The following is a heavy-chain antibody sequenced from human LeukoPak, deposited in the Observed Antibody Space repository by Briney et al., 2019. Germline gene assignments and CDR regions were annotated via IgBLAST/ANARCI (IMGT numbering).Heavy chain of an antibody. CDR3: ARHGPTGTFDP. J-gene: IGHJ5*02. Sequence: GESLKISCKASGYRFTTYWISWVRQMPGKGLEWMGRIGPSDSYTNYSPSFQGHVTISADKPIATAYLQWSSLKASDTAMYYCARHGPTGTFDPWGQGTLVTVSS. CDR2: IGPSDSYT. V-gene: IGHV5-10-1*01. CDR1: GYRFTTYW. D-gene: IGHD1-1*01.